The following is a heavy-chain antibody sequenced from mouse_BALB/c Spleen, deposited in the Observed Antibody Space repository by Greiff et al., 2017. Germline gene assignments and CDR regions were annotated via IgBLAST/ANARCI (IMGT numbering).Heavy chain of an antibody. J-gene: IGHJ2*01. V-gene: IGHV5-6-3*01. Sequence: DVKLVESGGGLVQPGGSLKLSCAASGFTFSSYGMSWVRQTPDKRLELVATINSNGGSTYYPDSVKGRFTISRDNAKNTLYLQMSSLKSEDTAMYYCARSWDYFDYWGQGTTLTVSS. CDR3: ARSWDYFDY. D-gene: IGHD4-1*01. CDR2: INSNGGST. CDR1: GFTFSSYG.